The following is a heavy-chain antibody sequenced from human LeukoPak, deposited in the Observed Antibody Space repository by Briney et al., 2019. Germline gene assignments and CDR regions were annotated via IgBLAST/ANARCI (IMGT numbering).Heavy chain of an antibody. CDR2: IKEDGSEK. D-gene: IGHD3/OR15-3a*01. V-gene: IGHV3-7*01. CDR3: TRDYNGLSL. J-gene: IGHJ4*02. CDR1: EFTFSRYW. Sequence: GGSLRLSCTASEFTFSRYWMSWVRQAPGKGLEWVANIKEDGSEKYYVDSVKGRFTASRDNAKNTLYLQMNSLRAEDTAVYYCTRDYNGLSLWGQGTLVTVSS.